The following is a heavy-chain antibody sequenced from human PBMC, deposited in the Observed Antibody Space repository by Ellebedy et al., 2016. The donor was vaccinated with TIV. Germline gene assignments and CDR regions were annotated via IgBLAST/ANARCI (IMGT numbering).Heavy chain of an antibody. J-gene: IGHJ4*02. CDR2: IFSGST. V-gene: IGHV4-4*07. D-gene: IGHD3-16*02. Sequence: SETLSLXXTVSGDSISPYLWSWIRQPAGKGLEWIGRIFSGSTNYNPSLKSRVTMSLDTSKNQFSLKLSSLTAADTAVYYCVAGRDIRTYDYVWGNYRYIPGEIDYWGQGTLVHVSS. CDR3: VAGRDIRTYDYVWGNYRYIPGEIDY. CDR1: GDSISPYL.